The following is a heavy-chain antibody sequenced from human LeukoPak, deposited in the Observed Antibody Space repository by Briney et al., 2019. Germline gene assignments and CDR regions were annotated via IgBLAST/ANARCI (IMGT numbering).Heavy chain of an antibody. D-gene: IGHD6-13*01. CDR1: GGTFSSYA. CDR2: IIPIFGTA. CDR3: ARIRVAAGMQDYYYMDV. J-gene: IGHJ6*03. Sequence: SVKVSCKASGGTFSSYAISWVRQAPGQGLEWMGGIIPIFGTANYAQKFQGRVTITTDESTSTAYMELSSLRPEDTAVYYCARIRVAAGMQDYYYMDVWGKGTTVTVSS. V-gene: IGHV1-69*05.